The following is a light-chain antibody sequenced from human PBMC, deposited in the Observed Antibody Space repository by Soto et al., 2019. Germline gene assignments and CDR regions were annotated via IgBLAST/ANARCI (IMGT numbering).Light chain of an antibody. V-gene: IGKV1-12*01. Sequence: DIQMTQSPSYVSTSVGDRVTITCRASQVIGSWLAWYQQKPGKAPKLLIYAASSLHSGVPSSFSGSGSGTDFTLTISSLQPEDSATYYCQQANSFPWTVGQGTKVEIK. CDR3: QQANSFPWT. CDR2: AAS. J-gene: IGKJ1*01. CDR1: QVIGSW.